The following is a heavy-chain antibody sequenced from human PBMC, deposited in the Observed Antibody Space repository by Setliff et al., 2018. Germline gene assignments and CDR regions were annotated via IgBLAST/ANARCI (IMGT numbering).Heavy chain of an antibody. V-gene: IGHV4-4*07. CDR2: VSASGST. CDR1: GASISDYY. CDR3: ARERTIFGILVISGWFDP. Sequence: ETLSLTCTVSGASISDYYWTWIRQPAGKELEWIGRVSASGSTTYNPSPKSRVTMSVDTSRNQISLNLTSVTAADTAMYYCARERTIFGILVISGWFDPWGQGTVVTVSS. J-gene: IGHJ5*02. D-gene: IGHD3-3*01.